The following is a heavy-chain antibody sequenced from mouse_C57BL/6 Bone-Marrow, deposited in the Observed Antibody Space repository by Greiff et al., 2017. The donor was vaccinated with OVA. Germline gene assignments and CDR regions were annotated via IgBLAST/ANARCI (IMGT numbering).Heavy chain of an antibody. CDR3: ARAY. Sequence: EVQGVESGGDLVKPGGSLKLSCAASGFTFSSYGMSWVRQTPDQRLEWVATISSGGSYTYYPDSVKGRFTISRDNAKNTLYLQMSSLKSEDTAMYYCARAYWGQRTLVTVSA. V-gene: IGHV5-6*01. J-gene: IGHJ3*01. CDR2: ISSGGSYT. CDR1: GFTFSSYG.